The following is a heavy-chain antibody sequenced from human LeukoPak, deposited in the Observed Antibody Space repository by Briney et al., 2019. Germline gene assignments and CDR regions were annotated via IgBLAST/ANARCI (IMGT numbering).Heavy chain of an antibody. CDR1: GFTFDDYA. Sequence: PGRSLRLSCAASGFTFDDYAMHWVRQAPGKGLEWVSGICWNGGSIGYADSVKGRFTISRDNAKNSLYLQMNSLRAEDTALYYCAKDIVRSSLAAAGFDYWGQGTLVTVSS. CDR2: ICWNGGSI. V-gene: IGHV3-9*01. J-gene: IGHJ4*02. D-gene: IGHD6-13*01. CDR3: AKDIVRSSLAAAGFDY.